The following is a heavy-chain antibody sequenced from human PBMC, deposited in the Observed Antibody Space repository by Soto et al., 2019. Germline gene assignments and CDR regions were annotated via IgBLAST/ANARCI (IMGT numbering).Heavy chain of an antibody. CDR3: AKDITIFGVVSHDWFDP. D-gene: IGHD3-3*01. CDR2: IIPILGTA. V-gene: IGHV1-69*13. J-gene: IGHJ5*02. Sequence: SVKVSCKASGGTFSSYAISWVRQAPGQGLEWMGGIIPILGTANYAQKFQGRVTITADESKNTLYLQMNSLRAEDTAVYYCAKDITIFGVVSHDWFDPWGQGTLVTVSS. CDR1: GGTFSSYA.